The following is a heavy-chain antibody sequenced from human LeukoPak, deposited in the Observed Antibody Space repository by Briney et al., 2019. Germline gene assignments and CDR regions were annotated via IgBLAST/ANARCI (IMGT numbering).Heavy chain of an antibody. CDR1: GFTFSSYS. J-gene: IGHJ4*02. V-gene: IGHV4-34*01. CDR2: INHSGST. D-gene: IGHD1-1*01. Sequence: GSLRLSCAASGFTFSSYSMNWVRQAPGKGLEWIGEINHSGSTNYNPSLKSRVTISVDTSKNQFSLKLSSVTAADTAVYYCARIRRYYFDYWGQGTLVTVSS. CDR3: ARIRRYYFDY.